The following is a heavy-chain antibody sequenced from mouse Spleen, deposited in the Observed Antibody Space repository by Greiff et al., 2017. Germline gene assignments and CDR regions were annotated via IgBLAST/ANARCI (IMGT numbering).Heavy chain of an antibody. CDR2: ISDGGSYT. J-gene: IGHJ3*01. Sequence: LEWVATISDGGSYTYYPDSVKGRFTISRDNAKNNLYLQMSSLKSEDTAMYYCARSGDEGFAYWGQGTLVTVSA. CDR3: ARSGDEGFAY. V-gene: IGHV5-4*02.